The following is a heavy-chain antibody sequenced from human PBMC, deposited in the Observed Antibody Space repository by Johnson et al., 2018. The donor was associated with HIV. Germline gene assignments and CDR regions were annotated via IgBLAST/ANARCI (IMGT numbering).Heavy chain of an antibody. Sequence: QVQLVESGGGVVQPGGSLRLSCAASGFTFSSYGMHWVRQAPGKGLEWVVFIRYDGSNKYYADSVKGRFTISRDNSKNTLYLQMNSLRAEDTAVYYCAKPYGSGSYDAFDIWGQGTMVTVS. J-gene: IGHJ3*02. D-gene: IGHD3-10*01. CDR1: GFTFSSYG. CDR3: AKPYGSGSYDAFDI. CDR2: IRYDGSNK. V-gene: IGHV3-30*02.